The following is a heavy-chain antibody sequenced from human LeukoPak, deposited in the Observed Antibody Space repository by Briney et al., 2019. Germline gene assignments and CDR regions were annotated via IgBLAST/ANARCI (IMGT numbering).Heavy chain of an antibody. CDR1: GFTFSSYA. V-gene: IGHV3-30*04. D-gene: IGHD6-25*01. CDR2: ISYDGSNK. CDR3: ARDPSRLYFDY. Sequence: PGGSLRLSCAASGFTFSSYAMHWVRQAPGKGLEWVAVISYDGSNKYYADSVKGRFTISRDNSKNTLYLRMNSLRAEDTAVYYCARDPSRLYFDYWGQGTLVTVSS. J-gene: IGHJ4*02.